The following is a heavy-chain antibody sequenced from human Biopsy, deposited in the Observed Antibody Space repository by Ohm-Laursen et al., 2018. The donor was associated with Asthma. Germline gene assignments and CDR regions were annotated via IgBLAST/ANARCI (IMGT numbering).Heavy chain of an antibody. Sequence: GSSVNVSCKISGYSLTDLSMHWVRQAPGQGLEWMGGHDHEEGGTVNARRFQGRVTMTEDTSTDTAYMEPSSLSSDDTAVYYCASDFPKDYVRYNFQFWGQGTLVTVSS. D-gene: IGHD4-17*01. CDR3: ASDFPKDYVRYNFQF. V-gene: IGHV1-24*01. J-gene: IGHJ4*02. CDR1: GYSLTDLS. CDR2: HDHEEGGT.